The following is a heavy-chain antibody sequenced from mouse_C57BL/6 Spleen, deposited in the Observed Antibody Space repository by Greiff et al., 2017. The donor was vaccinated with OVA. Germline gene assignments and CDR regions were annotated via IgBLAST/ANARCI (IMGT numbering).Heavy chain of an antibody. Sequence: QVQLQQPGAELVKPGASVKLSCKASGYTFTSYWMHWVKQRPGQGLEWIGMIHPNSGSTNTNEKFKSKATLTVDKSSSTAYMQLRGLTSEDSAVYYCARSVYYGSSSPDYWGPGTSVTVSS. V-gene: IGHV1-64*01. J-gene: IGHJ4*01. D-gene: IGHD1-1*01. CDR1: GYTFTSYW. CDR3: ARSVYYGSSSPDY. CDR2: IHPNSGST.